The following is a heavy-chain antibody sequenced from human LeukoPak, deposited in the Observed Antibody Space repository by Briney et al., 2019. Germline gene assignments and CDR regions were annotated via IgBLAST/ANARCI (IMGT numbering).Heavy chain of an antibody. Sequence: SETLSLTCTVSGGSISSGGYYWSWIRQHPGKGLEWIGYIYYRGSTYYNPSLKSRVTISVDTSKNQFSLKLSSVTAADTAVYYCARDGLGYCSGGSCPWSWFDPWGQGTLVTVSS. V-gene: IGHV4-30-4*08. D-gene: IGHD2-15*01. CDR3: ARDGLGYCSGGSCPWSWFDP. J-gene: IGHJ5*02. CDR1: GGSISSGGYY. CDR2: IYYRGST.